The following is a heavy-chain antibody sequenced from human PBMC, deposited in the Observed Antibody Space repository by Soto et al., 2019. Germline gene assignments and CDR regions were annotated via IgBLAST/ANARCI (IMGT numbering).Heavy chain of an antibody. J-gene: IGHJ4*02. Sequence: SQTLTLTCAISGDSVSSNSAAWNWIRQSPSRGLEWLGRTYYRSKWYNDYAVSVKSRITINPDSTKNTLYLQMNSLRPEDTAVYYCARSTVHSMVGGLIKSPYYFDHWGQGTLVTVSS. CDR1: GDSVSSNSAA. CDR3: ARSTVHSMVGGLIKSPYYFDH. D-gene: IGHD3-10*01. V-gene: IGHV6-1*01. CDR2: TYYRSKWYN.